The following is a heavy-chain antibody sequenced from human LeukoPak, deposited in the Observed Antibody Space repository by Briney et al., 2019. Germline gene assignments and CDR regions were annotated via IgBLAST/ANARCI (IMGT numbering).Heavy chain of an antibody. Sequence: GGSLRLSCAASGFTFDDYAMHWVRQAPGKGLEWVSGINWNSGTIGYADSVKGRFTISRDNAKTSLYLQVSSLRTEDTALYYCAKDTQGMTGGFDYWGQGTLVTVSS. V-gene: IGHV3-9*01. D-gene: IGHD4-23*01. CDR3: AKDTQGMTGGFDY. CDR1: GFTFDDYA. J-gene: IGHJ4*02. CDR2: INWNSGTI.